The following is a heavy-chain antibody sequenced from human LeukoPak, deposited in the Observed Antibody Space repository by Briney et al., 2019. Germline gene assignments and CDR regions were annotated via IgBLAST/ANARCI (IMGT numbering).Heavy chain of an antibody. V-gene: IGHV3-64D*06. J-gene: IGHJ4*02. D-gene: IGHD1-26*01. CDR2: INNNGGAT. Sequence: PGGPLRLSCSASGFTFSSYSMDWVRQAPGKGPEYVSGINNNGGATQYVDSVKGRFTISRDNSKNTVYLQMSSLRPEDTAVYYCVKAKVGATFDSWGQGTLVTVSS. CDR1: GFTFSSYS. CDR3: VKAKVGATFDS.